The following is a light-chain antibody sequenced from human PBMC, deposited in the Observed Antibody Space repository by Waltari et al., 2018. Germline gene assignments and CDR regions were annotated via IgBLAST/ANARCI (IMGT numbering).Light chain of an antibody. J-gene: IGKJ2*03. CDR1: QSITTY. CDR3: QQTYSSPSS. V-gene: IGKV1-39*01. Sequence: DIQMTQSPSSLSASVGDRVTIPCRASQSITTYLNWYQQKLGKAPKLLIYASSNLQNGVPSRFSGSGSETDFTLTISSLQPEDFATYYCQQTYSSPSSFGQGTKLEIK. CDR2: ASS.